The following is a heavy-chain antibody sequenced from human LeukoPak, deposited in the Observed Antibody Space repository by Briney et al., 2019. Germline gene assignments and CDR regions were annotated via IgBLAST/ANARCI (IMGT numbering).Heavy chain of an antibody. Sequence: ASVKVSCKASGYSFTSYAMNWVRQAPGQGLEWMGWINTNTGNPTYAQGFTGRFVFSLDTSVSTAYLQISSLKAEDTAVYYCAREFYSSSRYWYDPWGQGTLVTVSS. CDR3: AREFYSSSRYWYDP. D-gene: IGHD6-13*01. V-gene: IGHV7-4-1*02. CDR2: INTNTGNP. CDR1: GYSFTSYA. J-gene: IGHJ5*02.